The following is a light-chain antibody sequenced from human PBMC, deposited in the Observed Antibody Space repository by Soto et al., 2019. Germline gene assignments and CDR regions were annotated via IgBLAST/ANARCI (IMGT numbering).Light chain of an antibody. V-gene: IGLV2-14*01. J-gene: IGLJ3*02. CDR1: ISDLGGYNY. Sequence: QSALTQPASVSGSPGQSITISCTGTISDLGGYNYVSWYQQHPGKAPKLMIYEVSNRPSGVSNRFSASKSGKTASLTISGLQSEDEADYYCSAYTSTSTLVFGGGTKVTVL. CDR2: EVS. CDR3: SAYTSTSTLV.